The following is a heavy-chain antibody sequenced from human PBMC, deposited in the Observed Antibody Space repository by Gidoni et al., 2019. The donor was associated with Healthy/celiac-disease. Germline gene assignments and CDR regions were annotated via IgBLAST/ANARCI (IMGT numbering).Heavy chain of an antibody. D-gene: IGHD3-22*01. CDR3: ARDHYDSNYYGMDV. Sequence: QVQLVESGGGVVQPGRSLRLSCAASGVTFSSYGMHWVRQAPGKGLEWVAVIWYDGSNKYYADSVKGRFTISRDNSKNTLYLQMNSLRAEDTAVYYCARDHYDSNYYGMDVWGQGTTVTVSS. CDR2: IWYDGSNK. J-gene: IGHJ6*02. CDR1: GVTFSSYG. V-gene: IGHV3-33*01.